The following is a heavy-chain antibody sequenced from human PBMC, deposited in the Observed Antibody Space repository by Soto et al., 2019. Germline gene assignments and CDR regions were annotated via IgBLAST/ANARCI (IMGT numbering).Heavy chain of an antibody. CDR3: ARVPYYYDSSGYPGAFDI. D-gene: IGHD3-22*01. V-gene: IGHV1-69*13. CDR1: GGTFSSYA. J-gene: IGHJ3*02. Sequence: SVKVSCKASGGTFSSYAISWVRQAPGQGLEWMGGIIPIFGTANYAQKFQGRVTITADESTSTAYMELSSLRSEDTAVYYCARVPYYYDSSGYPGAFDIWGQGTMVTVS. CDR2: IIPIFGTA.